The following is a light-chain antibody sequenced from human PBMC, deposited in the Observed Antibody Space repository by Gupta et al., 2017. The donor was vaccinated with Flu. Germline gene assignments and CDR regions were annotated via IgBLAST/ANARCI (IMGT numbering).Light chain of an antibody. CDR1: QSISSW. CDR3: QRYDSLWT. Sequence: DIQMTQSPSTLSASLGDRVTITCRASQSISSWLAWYQQKPGKVPKLLIYEASSLEGGGTSRFRGGGELREFTRTSSSRQTDDGEAYYFQRYDSLWTFGQGTRVEIK. V-gene: IGKV1-5*03. J-gene: IGKJ1*01. CDR2: EAS.